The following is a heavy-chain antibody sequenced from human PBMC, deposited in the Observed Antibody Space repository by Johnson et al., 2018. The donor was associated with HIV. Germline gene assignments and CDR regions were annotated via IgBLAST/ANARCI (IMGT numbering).Heavy chain of an antibody. Sequence: QVQLVESGGGLVQPGGSLRLSCAVSGFTFSSYGMHWVRQAPVKGLESVAVIWYDGSNKYYADSVKGRFTISRDNSKNTLYLQMNSLRAEDTAVYYCAPAGPDAFDIWGQGTMVTVSS. V-gene: IGHV3-33*08. D-gene: IGHD6-19*01. CDR1: GFTFSSYG. CDR3: APAGPDAFDI. J-gene: IGHJ3*02. CDR2: IWYDGSNK.